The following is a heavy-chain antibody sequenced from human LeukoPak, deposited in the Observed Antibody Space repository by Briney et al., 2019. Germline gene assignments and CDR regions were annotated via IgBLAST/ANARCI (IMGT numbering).Heavy chain of an antibody. CDR2: ISGSGRGSNT. CDR1: GFTFSNSA. J-gene: IGHJ4*02. Sequence: GGSLRLSCAASGFTFSNSAMSWVRQAPGKGLEWVSTISGSGRGSNTYYADSLKGRFTISRDNAKNSLYLQMNSLRAEDTAVYYCAGHTAPFDYWGQGTLVTVSS. D-gene: IGHD5-18*01. V-gene: IGHV3-23*01. CDR3: AGHTAPFDY.